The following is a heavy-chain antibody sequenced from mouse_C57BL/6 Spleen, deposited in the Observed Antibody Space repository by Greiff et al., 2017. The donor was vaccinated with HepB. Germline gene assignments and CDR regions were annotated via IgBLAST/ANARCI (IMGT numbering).Heavy chain of an antibody. CDR3: VSAYGSPWFAY. CDR1: GFSFNTYA. Sequence: EVKLVESGGGLVQPKGSLKLSCAASGFSFNTYAMNWVRQAPGKGLEWVARIRSKSNNNATYYADSVKDRFTISRDDSESMLYLQMNNLKTEDTAMYYCVSAYGSPWFAYWGQGTLVTVSA. V-gene: IGHV10-1*01. J-gene: IGHJ3*01. CDR2: IRSKSNNNAT. D-gene: IGHD1-1*01.